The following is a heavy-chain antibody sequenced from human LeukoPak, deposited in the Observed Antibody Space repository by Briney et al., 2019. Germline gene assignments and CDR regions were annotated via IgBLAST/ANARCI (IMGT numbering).Heavy chain of an antibody. D-gene: IGHD6-13*01. CDR2: ISAYNGNT. CDR1: GYTLTELS. J-gene: IGHJ4*02. Sequence: ASVKVSCKVSGYTLTELSMHWVRQAPGKGLEWMGWISAYNGNTNYAQKLQGRVTMTTDTSTSTAYMELRSLRSDDTAVYYCARVRGIAAAGTLDYWGQGTLVTVSS. V-gene: IGHV1-18*01. CDR3: ARVRGIAAAGTLDY.